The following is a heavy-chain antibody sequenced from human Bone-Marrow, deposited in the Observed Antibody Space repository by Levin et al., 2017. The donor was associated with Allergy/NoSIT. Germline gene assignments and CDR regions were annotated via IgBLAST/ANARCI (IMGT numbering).Heavy chain of an antibody. Sequence: PGGSLRLSCGVSGFTFKNAWMNWVRQVPGKGLEWVGLIKTNADGGTIDYSAPVKGRFTISRDDSTNTLYLQMNSLKPEDTAVYYCTSGDYDFWSGHYSFEFWGQGSLVTVSS. CDR3: TSGDYDFWSGHYSFEF. CDR1: GFTFKNAW. D-gene: IGHD3-3*01. CDR2: IKTNADGGTI. J-gene: IGHJ4*02. V-gene: IGHV3-15*01.